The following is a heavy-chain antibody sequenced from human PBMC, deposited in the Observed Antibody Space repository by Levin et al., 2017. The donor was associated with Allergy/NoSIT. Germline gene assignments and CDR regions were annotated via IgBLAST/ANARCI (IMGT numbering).Heavy chain of an antibody. CDR3: ARARGSEYSGYDFWYFDL. V-gene: IGHV3-11*01. J-gene: IGHJ2*01. Sequence: GGSLRLSCAASGFTFSDYYMSWIRQAPGKGLEWVSYISSSGRTIYYADSVKGRFTISRDNAKNSLYLQMNSLRAEDTAVYYCARARGSEYSGYDFWYFDLWGRGTLVTVSS. D-gene: IGHD5-12*01. CDR1: GFTFSDYY. CDR2: ISSSGRTI.